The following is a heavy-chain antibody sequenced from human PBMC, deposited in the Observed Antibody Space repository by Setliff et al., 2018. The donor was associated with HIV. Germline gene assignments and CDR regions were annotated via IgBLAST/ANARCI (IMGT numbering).Heavy chain of an antibody. CDR1: GGSLSGYH. D-gene: IGHD3-16*01. V-gene: IGHV4-34*01. J-gene: IGHJ4*02. CDR2: INHSGST. CDR3: AEGAVTFGGVLNY. Sequence: SETLSLTCAVYGGSLSGYHWSWIRQSPEKGLEWIGEINHSGSTNYNPSLKSRVTMSVDTSKNQFSLKLSSVTAADTAVYYCAEGAVTFGGVLNYWGQGAQVTAPQ.